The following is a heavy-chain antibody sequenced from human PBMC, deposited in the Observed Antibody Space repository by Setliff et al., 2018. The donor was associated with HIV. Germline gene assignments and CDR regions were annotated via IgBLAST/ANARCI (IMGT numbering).Heavy chain of an antibody. CDR2: IDHSETT. CDR3: ARTTVRDFGLVITNFDQ. Sequence: TLSLTCTVSGGSINGHSWSWIRQPPGKVLEWIGYIDHSETTNYNPSLKSRLTISIDTSKTQFSLNLSSVTAADTAVYYCARTTVRDFGLVITNFDQWGLGTLVTVSS. J-gene: IGHJ4*02. CDR1: GGSINGHS. V-gene: IGHV4-59*11. D-gene: IGHD3-3*01.